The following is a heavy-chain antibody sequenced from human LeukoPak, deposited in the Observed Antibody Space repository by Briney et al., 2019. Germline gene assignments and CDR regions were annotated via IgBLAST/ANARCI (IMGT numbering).Heavy chain of an antibody. J-gene: IGHJ4*02. CDR1: GGTFSSYA. D-gene: IGHD3-9*01. CDR2: IIPIFGTA. Sequence: SVKVSCKASGGTFSSYAISWVRQAPGQGLEWMGRIIPIFGTANYAQKFQGRVTITTDESTSTAYMELSSLRSEDTGVYFCARDSPRYPIDDWGEGRLVTVCS. V-gene: IGHV1-69*05. CDR3: ARDSPRYPIDD.